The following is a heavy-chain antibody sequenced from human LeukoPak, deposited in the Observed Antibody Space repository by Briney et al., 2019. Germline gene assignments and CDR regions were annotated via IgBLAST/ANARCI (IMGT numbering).Heavy chain of an antibody. CDR1: GGSISSYY. V-gene: IGHV4-59*01. Sequence: SETLSLTCTVSGGSISSYYWSWIRQPPGKGLEWIGYIYYSGSTNYNPSLKSRVTISVDTSKNQFSLKLSSVTAADTAVYYCARSYQLRPTFFDYWGQGPLVTVSS. CDR3: ARSYQLRPTFFDY. D-gene: IGHD2-2*01. J-gene: IGHJ4*02. CDR2: IYYSGST.